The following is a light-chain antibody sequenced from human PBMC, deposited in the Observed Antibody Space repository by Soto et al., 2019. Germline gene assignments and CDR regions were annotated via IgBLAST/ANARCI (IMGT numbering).Light chain of an antibody. CDR2: EVS. J-gene: IGLJ1*01. V-gene: IGLV2-14*01. CDR3: SSYTSSSTLV. Sequence: QSALTQPASVSGSPGQSITISCTGTSSDVGGYNYVSWYQQRPGKAPKLMIYEVSNRPSGVSNRFSGSKSGNTASLTISGLQAEDEADYYCSSYTSSSTLVFGTGTKVIVL. CDR1: SSDVGGYNY.